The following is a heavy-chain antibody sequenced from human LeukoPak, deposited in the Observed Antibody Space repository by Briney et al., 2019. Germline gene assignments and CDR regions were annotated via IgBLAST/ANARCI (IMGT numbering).Heavy chain of an antibody. CDR2: FDPEDGET. J-gene: IGHJ4*02. Sequence: GASAKVSCKVSGYTLTELSMHWVRQAPGKGLEWMGGFDPEDGETIYAQKFQGRVTMTEDTSTDTAYMELSSLRSEDTAVYYCARIGYSSSWYPGVYWGQGTLVTVSS. CDR3: ARIGYSSSWYPGVY. CDR1: GYTLTELS. V-gene: IGHV1-24*01. D-gene: IGHD6-13*01.